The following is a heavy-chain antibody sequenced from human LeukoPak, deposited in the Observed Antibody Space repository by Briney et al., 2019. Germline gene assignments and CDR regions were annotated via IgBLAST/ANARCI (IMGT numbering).Heavy chain of an antibody. V-gene: IGHV3-7*01. CDR3: ARAGPNLYYYDSSRDDAFDI. J-gene: IGHJ3*02. D-gene: IGHD3-22*01. CDR2: IKQDGSEK. Sequence: GGSLRLSCAASGFTFSSYWMSWVRQAPGKGLEWVANIKQDGSEKYYVDSVKGRFTISRDNAKNSLYLQMNSLRAEDTAVYYCARAGPNLYYYDSSRDDAFDIWGQGTMVTVSS. CDR1: GFTFSSYW.